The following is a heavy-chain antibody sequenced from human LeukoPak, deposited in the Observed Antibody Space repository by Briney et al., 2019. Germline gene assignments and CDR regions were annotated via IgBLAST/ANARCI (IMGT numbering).Heavy chain of an antibody. CDR1: GLTIGSRY. D-gene: IGHD5-24*01. Sequence: GGSLRLSCVASGLTIGSRYMNWVRQAPGKGLEWVANIKQDGSKKSYVDSVKGRFTISRDNAKNSLYLQMNSLRAEDTAIYYCTRVGYIDEGIDYWGQGTLVTVSS. CDR3: TRVGYIDEGIDY. V-gene: IGHV3-7*04. CDR2: IKQDGSKK. J-gene: IGHJ4*02.